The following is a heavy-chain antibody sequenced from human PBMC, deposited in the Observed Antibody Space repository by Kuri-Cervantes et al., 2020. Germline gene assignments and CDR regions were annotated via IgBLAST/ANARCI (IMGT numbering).Heavy chain of an antibody. CDR2: IKHDGTEK. J-gene: IGHJ6*03. V-gene: IGHV3-7*01. CDR3: AREGAGANYYYFMDV. CDR1: GFTFKNNW. D-gene: IGHD1-26*01. Sequence: GESLKISCTASGFTFKNNWMSWVRQAPGKGLEWVANIKHDGTEKYYVDSVKGRFTISRDNAKNSLYLQMNSLRAEDTAVYYCAREGAGANYYYFMDVWGKGTTVTVSS.